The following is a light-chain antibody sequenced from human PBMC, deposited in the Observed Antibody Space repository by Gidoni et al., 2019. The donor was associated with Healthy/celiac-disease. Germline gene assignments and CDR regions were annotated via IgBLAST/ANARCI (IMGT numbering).Light chain of an antibody. J-gene: IGKJ2*01. Sequence: ELVLPQSPATLSVSPGERATLSCRASQSVSSYLAWYQQKPGQAPRLLLYDASNRATGSPARFSGSGSGTDFTLTISSLEPEDFAVYYCQQRSNWPRMYTFGQGTKLEIK. CDR2: DAS. CDR1: QSVSSY. V-gene: IGKV3-11*01. CDR3: QQRSNWPRMYT.